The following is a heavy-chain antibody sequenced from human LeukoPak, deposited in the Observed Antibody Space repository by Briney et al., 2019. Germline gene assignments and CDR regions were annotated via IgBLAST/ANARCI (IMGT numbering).Heavy chain of an antibody. CDR1: GYDFRNHY. Sequence: ASVKVSCQAFGYDFRNHYVHWVRQAPGQGLEWVGWINPQTGFTMFAEKFQGRATATGDTSTNTAFLELPSLRSDDTATFYCARDQADNYYGMDLWGQGTTVIVSS. CDR3: ARDQADNYYGMDL. J-gene: IGHJ6*02. CDR2: INPQTGFT. V-gene: IGHV1-2*02.